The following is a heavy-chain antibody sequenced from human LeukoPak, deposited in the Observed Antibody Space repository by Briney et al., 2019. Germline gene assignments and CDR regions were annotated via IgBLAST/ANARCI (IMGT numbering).Heavy chain of an antibody. CDR1: GGTFSSYA. Sequence: GASVKVSCKASGGTFSSYAISWVRQAPGQGLEWMGGIIPIFGTANYAQKFQGRVTITTDESTSTAYMELSSLRSEDTAVYYCATDRGMYNWNPPDYYYYMDVWGKGTTVTVSS. CDR2: IIPIFGTA. D-gene: IGHD1-20*01. J-gene: IGHJ6*03. V-gene: IGHV1-69*05. CDR3: ATDRGMYNWNPPDYYYYMDV.